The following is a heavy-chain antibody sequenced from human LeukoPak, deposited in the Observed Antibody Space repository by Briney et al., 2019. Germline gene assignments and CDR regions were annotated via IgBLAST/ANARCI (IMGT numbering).Heavy chain of an antibody. CDR3: AREDGDGGGYNYKAGFFDY. J-gene: IGHJ4*02. D-gene: IGHD5-24*01. CDR2: MIPIVGVA. Sequence: SVKVSCKASGGTFSSYAISWVRQAPGQGLEWMGGMIPIVGVANYAEKFQGRVTITADKSTSTAYMELSSLRSEDTAVYYCAREDGDGGGYNYKAGFFDYWGQGTLVTVPS. V-gene: IGHV1-69*10. CDR1: GGTFSSYA.